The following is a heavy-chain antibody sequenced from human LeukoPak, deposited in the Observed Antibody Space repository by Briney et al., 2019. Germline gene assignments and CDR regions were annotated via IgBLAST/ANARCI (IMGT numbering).Heavy chain of an antibody. Sequence: ASVKVSCKASGYTFTSYYMHWVRQAPGQGLEWMGIINPSGGSTSYAQKFQGRVTMARDTSTSTVYMELSSLRSEDTAVYYCASLYYDSSGYYSDNWFDPWGQGTLVTVSS. CDR1: GYTFTSYY. D-gene: IGHD3-22*01. J-gene: IGHJ5*02. V-gene: IGHV1-46*01. CDR2: INPSGGST. CDR3: ASLYYDSSGYYSDNWFDP.